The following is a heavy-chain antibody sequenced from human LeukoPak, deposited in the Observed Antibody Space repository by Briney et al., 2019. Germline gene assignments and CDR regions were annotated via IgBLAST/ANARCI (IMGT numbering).Heavy chain of an antibody. D-gene: IGHD2-15*01. V-gene: IGHV4-39*01. J-gene: IGHJ4*02. CDR3: ARLRVVVAATLIDY. CDR2: IYYSGST. CDR1: GGSISSSSYY. Sequence: SETLSLTCTASGGSISSSSYYWGWIRQPPGKGLEWIGTIYYSGSTYYNPSLKSRVIISVDTSKNQFSLKLSSVTAADTAVYYCARLRVVVAATLIDYWGQGTLVTVSS.